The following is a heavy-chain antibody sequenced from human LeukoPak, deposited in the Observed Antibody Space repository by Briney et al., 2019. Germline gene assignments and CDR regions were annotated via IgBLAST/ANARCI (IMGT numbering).Heavy chain of an antibody. J-gene: IGHJ5*02. Sequence: PSETLSLTCSVSGGSISSTYWSRIRQPAGKGLEFIGRIYRTGSTTSNPSLQDRLTISIDTSKNQFSLKLSSVTAADTAVYYCATRPDIAATGPGWFDPWGQGTLVTVSS. CDR1: GGSISSTY. CDR2: IYRTGST. CDR3: ATRPDIAATGPGWFDP. D-gene: IGHD6-13*01. V-gene: IGHV4-4*07.